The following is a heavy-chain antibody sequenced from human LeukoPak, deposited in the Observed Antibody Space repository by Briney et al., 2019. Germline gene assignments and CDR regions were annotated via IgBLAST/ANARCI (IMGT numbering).Heavy chain of an antibody. CDR3: ARLPDSSGEYYYYGMDV. CDR1: GGSISSSSYY. D-gene: IGHD3-22*01. V-gene: IGHV4-39*01. CDR2: IYYSGST. J-gene: IGHJ6*02. Sequence: SETLSLTCTISGGSISSSSYYWGWIRQPPGKGLEWIGSIYYSGSTYYNPSLKSRVTISVDTSKNQFSLKLSSVTAADTAVYYCARLPDSSGEYYYYGMDVWGQGTTVTVSS.